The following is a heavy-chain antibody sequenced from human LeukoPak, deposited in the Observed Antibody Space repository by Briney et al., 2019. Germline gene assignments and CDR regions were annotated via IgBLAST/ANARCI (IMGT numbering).Heavy chain of an antibody. CDR1: GFSISSGYY. CDR2: SLHGGHT. Sequence: SETLSLTCSVSGFSISSGYYWGWIRQPPGKGLEWIGNSLHGGHTFYNPSLKSRVSISLDTSKNQFSMKLNSVTAADTALYYCAMITVTTGIDSWGQGTLVAVSS. V-gene: IGHV4-38-2*02. CDR3: AMITVTTGIDS. D-gene: IGHD4-17*01. J-gene: IGHJ4*02.